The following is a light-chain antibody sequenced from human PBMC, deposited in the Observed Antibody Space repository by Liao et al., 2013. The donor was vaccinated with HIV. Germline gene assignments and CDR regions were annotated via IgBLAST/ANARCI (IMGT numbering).Light chain of an antibody. J-gene: IGLJ2*01. V-gene: IGLV3-25*03. CDR2: KDS. CDR3: QSADSSGTSVV. CDR1: NFGSKS. Sequence: SYELTQPPSLSVAPGKTARITCGGNNFGSKSVHWYQQKPGQAPVLVIYKDSERPSGIPERFSGSSSGTTVTLTISGVQAEDEADYYCQSADSSGTSVVFGGGTKLTVL.